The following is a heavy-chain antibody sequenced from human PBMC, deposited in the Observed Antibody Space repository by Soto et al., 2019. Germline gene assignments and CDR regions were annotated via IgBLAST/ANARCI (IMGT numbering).Heavy chain of an antibody. Sequence: QVQLQESGPGLVKPSQTLSLTCTVSGGSISSGDDFWTWIRQPPGKGLEWIGYIYYSGSTYYNPSVKGRLTMSVDTSKIQFSLKLSSVTAADTAVYYCARDRAKWKDYYYYGMDVWGQGTTVTVSS. V-gene: IGHV4-30-4*01. CDR2: IYYSGST. CDR1: GGSISSGDDF. D-gene: IGHD1-20*01. CDR3: ARDRAKWKDYYYYGMDV. J-gene: IGHJ6*02.